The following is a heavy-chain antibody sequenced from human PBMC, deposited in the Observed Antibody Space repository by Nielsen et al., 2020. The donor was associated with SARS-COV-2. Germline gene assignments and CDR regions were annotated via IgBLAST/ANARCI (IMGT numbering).Heavy chain of an antibody. CDR1: GYSFTSYW. Sequence: GESLKISCKGSGYSFTSYWISWVRQMPGKGLEWMGRIDPSDSYTNYSPSFQGQVTISADKSISTAYLQWSSLKASDTAMYYCARHPQLWLRGGWFDPWGQGTLVTVSS. CDR3: ARHPQLWLRGGWFDP. D-gene: IGHD5-18*01. V-gene: IGHV5-10-1*04. CDR2: IDPSDSYT. J-gene: IGHJ5*02.